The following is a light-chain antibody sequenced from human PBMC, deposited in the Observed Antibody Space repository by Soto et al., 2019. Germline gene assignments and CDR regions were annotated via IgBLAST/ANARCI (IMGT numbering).Light chain of an antibody. CDR1: QSVPSTY. CDR2: GTS. Sequence: VLSQSPGRLSLSPGERATLSCRASQSVPSTYFAWYQQKSGQPPRLLISGTSNRATGIPDRFSGSGSGRDFTLTISRLEPEDFEVYFCQPYNKWPLTFGGGTKV. J-gene: IGKJ4*01. CDR3: QPYNKWPLT. V-gene: IGKV3-20*01.